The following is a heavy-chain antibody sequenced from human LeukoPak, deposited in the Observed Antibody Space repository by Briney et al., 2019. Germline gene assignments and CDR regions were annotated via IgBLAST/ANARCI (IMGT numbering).Heavy chain of an antibody. D-gene: IGHD2-15*01. J-gene: IGHJ4*02. Sequence: EGSLRLSCAASGFTFSSYWMHWVRQAPGKGLVWVSRINSDGSSTSYADSVKGRFTISRDNAKNTLYLQMNSLRAEDTAVYYCARNVLPGYFDYWGQGTLVTVSS. CDR1: GFTFSSYW. V-gene: IGHV3-74*01. CDR2: INSDGSST. CDR3: ARNVLPGYFDY.